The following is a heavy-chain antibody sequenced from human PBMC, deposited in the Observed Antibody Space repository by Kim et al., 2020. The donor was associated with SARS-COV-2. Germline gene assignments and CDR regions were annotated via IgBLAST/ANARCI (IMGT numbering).Heavy chain of an antibody. CDR2: ITSNGGTT. D-gene: IGHD2-21*01. J-gene: IGHJ4*02. CDR1: GFTFSDYA. CDR3: ARSMIASGKADY. V-gene: IGHV3-64*01. Sequence: GGSLRLSCVGSGFTFSDYAMHWVRQAPGKGLEYLSVITSNGGTTYYANSVKGRFTVSRDNSKNTLYLQMGSLRPEDMAVYYCARSMIASGKADYWGQGTL.